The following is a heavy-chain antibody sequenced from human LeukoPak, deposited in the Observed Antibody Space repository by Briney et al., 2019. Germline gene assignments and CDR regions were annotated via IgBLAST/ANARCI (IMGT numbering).Heavy chain of an antibody. D-gene: IGHD1-26*01. CDR2: VVVGSGKT. V-gene: IGHV1-58*02. J-gene: IGHJ6*03. Sequence: SVKVSCKTSGITFSTSAIQWVRQARGQRLEWIGWVVVGSGKTKYAQKFQERVTITTDMSTSTVYMDLRALRYDDTAVYFCATQPPGYFPYMDVWGKGTTITVSS. CDR1: GITFSTSA. CDR3: ATQPPGYFPYMDV.